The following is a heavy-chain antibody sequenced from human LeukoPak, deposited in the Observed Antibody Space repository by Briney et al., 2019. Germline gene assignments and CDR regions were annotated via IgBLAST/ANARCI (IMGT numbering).Heavy chain of an antibody. CDR1: GFTFSSYA. D-gene: IGHD1-26*01. CDR3: AKDPHRIVGATTVDY. Sequence: PGASLRLSCAASGFTFSSYAMSWVRQAPGKGLEWVSAISGSGGSTYYADSVKGRFTISRDNSKNTLYLQMNSLGAEDTAVYYCAKDPHRIVGATTVDYWGQGTLVTVSS. V-gene: IGHV3-23*01. J-gene: IGHJ4*02. CDR2: ISGSGGST.